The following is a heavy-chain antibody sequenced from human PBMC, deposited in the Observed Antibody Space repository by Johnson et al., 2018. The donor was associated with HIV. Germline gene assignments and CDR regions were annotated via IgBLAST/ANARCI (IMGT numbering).Heavy chain of an antibody. CDR2: IYSGGGT. D-gene: IGHD4-23*01. J-gene: IGHJ3*02. CDR3: ANVRWPDAFDI. Sequence: VQVLESGGGLIQPGGSLRLSCAASGFTVRSNYMSWVRQAPGKGLEWVSVIYSGGGTYYDDSVTGRFTISRDNSKNTLYLQMNSLRAEDTAVYYCANVRWPDAFDIWGQGTMVTVSS. CDR1: GFTVRSNY. V-gene: IGHV3-53*01.